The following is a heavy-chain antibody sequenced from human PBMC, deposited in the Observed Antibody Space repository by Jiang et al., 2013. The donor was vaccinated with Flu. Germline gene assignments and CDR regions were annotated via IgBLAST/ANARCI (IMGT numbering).Heavy chain of an antibody. CDR3: ARGGALGGDIVVVPAATLREFDY. CDR1: FSGYY. CDR2: INHSGST. Sequence: FSGYYWSWIRQPPGKGLEWIGEINHSGSTNYNPSLKSRVTISVDTSKNQFSLKLSSVTAADTAVYYCARGGALGGDIVVVPAATLREFDYWGQGTLVTVSS. J-gene: IGHJ4*02. V-gene: IGHV4-34*01. D-gene: IGHD2-2*01.